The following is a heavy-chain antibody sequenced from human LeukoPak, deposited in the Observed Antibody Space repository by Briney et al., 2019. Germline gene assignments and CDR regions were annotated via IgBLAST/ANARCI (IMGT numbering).Heavy chain of an antibody. V-gene: IGHV3-7*01. CDR3: VSYGSGSYYFDY. D-gene: IGHD3-10*01. Sequence: GGSLGLSCAASGFTFSSYWMSWVRQAPGKGLEWVANIKRDGSEKYYVDSVKGRFTISRDNAKNSLYLQMNSLRAEDTAVYYCVSYGSGSYYFDYWGQGTLVTVSS. CDR2: IKRDGSEK. CDR1: GFTFSSYW. J-gene: IGHJ4*02.